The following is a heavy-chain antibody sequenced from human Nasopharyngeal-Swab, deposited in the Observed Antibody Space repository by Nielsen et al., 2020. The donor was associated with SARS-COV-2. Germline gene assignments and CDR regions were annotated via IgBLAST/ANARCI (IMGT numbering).Heavy chain of an antibody. CDR1: GFTFSSYG. CDR2: ISYDGSNK. V-gene: IGHV3-30*03. J-gene: IGHJ4*02. Sequence: GESLKISCAASGFTFSSYGMHWVRQAPGKGLEWVAVISYDGSNKYYADSVKGRFTISRDNSKNTLYLQMNSLRAEDTAVYYCASLGSYYYDSSGYPDYWGQGTLVTVSS. CDR3: ASLGSYYYDSSGYPDY. D-gene: IGHD3-22*01.